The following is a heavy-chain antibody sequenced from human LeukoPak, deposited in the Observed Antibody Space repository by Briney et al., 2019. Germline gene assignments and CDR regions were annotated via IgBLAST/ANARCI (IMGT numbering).Heavy chain of an antibody. CDR2: IYYSGST. D-gene: IGHD4-17*01. V-gene: IGHV4-39*07. CDR3: ARDQSELYGDHNVDFDY. CDR1: GGSISSSSYY. J-gene: IGHJ4*02. Sequence: SETLSLTCTVSGGSISSSSYYWGWLRQPPGTGLEWIGSIYYSGSTYYNPSLKSRVTISVDTSKNQFSLKLSSLTAADTAVYYCARDQSELYGDHNVDFDYWGQGTLVTVSS.